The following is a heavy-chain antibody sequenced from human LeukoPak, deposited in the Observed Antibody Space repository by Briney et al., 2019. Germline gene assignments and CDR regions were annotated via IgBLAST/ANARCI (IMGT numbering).Heavy chain of an antibody. CDR2: IKQDESEK. V-gene: IGHV3-7*04. Sequence: GGSLRLSCAASGSTFSSYWMNWVRQAPGKGLEWVANIKQDESEKYYVDSVKGRFTISRDNAKNSLYLQMNSLRAEDTAVYYCARGQVTTVTGLAAFDIWGQGTMVTVSS. CDR1: GSTFSSYW. CDR3: ARGQVTTVTGLAAFDI. D-gene: IGHD4-17*01. J-gene: IGHJ3*02.